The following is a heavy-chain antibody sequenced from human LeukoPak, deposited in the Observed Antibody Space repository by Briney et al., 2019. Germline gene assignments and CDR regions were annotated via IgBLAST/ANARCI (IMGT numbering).Heavy chain of an antibody. V-gene: IGHV3-30*01. CDR3: VRQRVGYFRL. J-gene: IGHJ4*02. CDR2: MSYDGSHQ. Sequence: GGSLRLSCAASGFTFSNYAMHWVREAPGKGLEWVALMSYDGSHQYYADSVKGRFTISRDNSNNTVFLQMNSLKTEDTAVYYCVRQRVGYFRLWGKGTLVTVSS. CDR1: GFTFSNYA. D-gene: IGHD2/OR15-2a*01.